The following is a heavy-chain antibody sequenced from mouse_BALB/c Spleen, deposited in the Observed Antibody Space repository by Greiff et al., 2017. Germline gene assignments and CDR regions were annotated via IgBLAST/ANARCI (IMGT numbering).Heavy chain of an antibody. V-gene: IGHV5-4*02. J-gene: IGHJ4*01. CDR1: GFTFSDYY. D-gene: IGHD3-1*01. CDR2: ISDGGSYT. Sequence: EVKLVESGGGLVKPGGSLKLSCAASGFTFSDYYMYWVRQTPEKRLEWVATISDGGSYTYYPDSVKGRFTISRDNAKNNLYLQMSSLKSEDTAMYYCARGGATGGNYAMDYWGQGTSVTVSS. CDR3: ARGGATGGNYAMDY.